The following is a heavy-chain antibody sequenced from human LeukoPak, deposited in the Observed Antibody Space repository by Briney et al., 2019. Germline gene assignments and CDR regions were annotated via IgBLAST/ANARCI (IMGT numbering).Heavy chain of an antibody. J-gene: IGHJ6*02. CDR3: AKDLDTVVRGVMDV. CDR2: ISGSGGST. D-gene: IGHD3-10*01. Sequence: GGSLRLSCAASGFTFSSYAMSWVRQAPGKGLEWVSPISGSGGSTYYTNSVKGRFTISRDNSKNTLYLQMNSLRAEDTAIYYCAKDLDTVVRGVMDVWGQGTTVTVSS. CDR1: GFTFSSYA. V-gene: IGHV3-23*01.